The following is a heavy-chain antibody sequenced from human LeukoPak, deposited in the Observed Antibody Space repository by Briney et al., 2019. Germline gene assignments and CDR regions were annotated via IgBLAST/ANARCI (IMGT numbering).Heavy chain of an antibody. V-gene: IGHV1-2*02. CDR2: INTKTGRT. J-gene: IGHJ5*02. CDR1: GYTFTDYY. Sequence: ASVRVSCKTSGYTFTDYYIHWVRQAPGQGLEWMGCINTKTGRTSFARTFQGRVTLTRDPSITTVYMDMAWLTSDDTAIYFCARADFIDAGPYVIAPWGQGTLVTVSS. CDR3: ARADFIDAGPYVIAP. D-gene: IGHD3-3*01.